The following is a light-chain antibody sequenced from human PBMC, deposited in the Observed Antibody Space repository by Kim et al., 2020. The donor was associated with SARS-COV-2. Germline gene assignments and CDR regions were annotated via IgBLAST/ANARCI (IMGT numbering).Light chain of an antibody. Sequence: QSVASSVTGNVGDIGGYNYVSCYQQHPGRAPTLMIYDVNKRPSGVSTRFSGSKSGNTASLTISGLQAEDEADYHCSSYTRTDAYWVFGGGTQLTVL. J-gene: IGLJ3*02. V-gene: IGLV2-14*03. CDR2: DVN. CDR1: VGDIGGYNY. CDR3: SSYTRTDAYWV.